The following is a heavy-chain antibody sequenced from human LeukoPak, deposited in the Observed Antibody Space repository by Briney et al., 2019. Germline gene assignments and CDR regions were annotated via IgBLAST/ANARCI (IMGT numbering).Heavy chain of an antibody. D-gene: IGHD6-25*01. CDR3: ARDQKRLRPDYYYYYMDV. CDR2: IIPIFGTA. J-gene: IGHJ6*03. Sequence: GASVKFSCKASGGTFSSYAISWVRQAPGQGLEWIGGIIPIFGTANYAQKFQGRVTITADESTSTAYMELSSLRSEDTAVYYCARDQKRLRPDYYYYYMDVWGKGTTVTVSS. CDR1: GGTFSSYA. V-gene: IGHV1-69*13.